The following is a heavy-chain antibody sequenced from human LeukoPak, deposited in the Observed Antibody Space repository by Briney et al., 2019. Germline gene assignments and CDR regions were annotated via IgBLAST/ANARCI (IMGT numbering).Heavy chain of an antibody. CDR1: GFTFSSYT. V-gene: IGHV3-30*04. Sequence: PGRSLRLSCAASGFTFSSYTMHWVRQAPGKGLEWVAVISYDGSNKYYADSVKGRFTISRDNSKNTLYLQMNSLRAEDTAVYYCARATIVVVFTTLFDSWGQGTLVTVSS. D-gene: IGHD3-22*01. CDR3: ARATIVVVFTTLFDS. CDR2: ISYDGSNK. J-gene: IGHJ4*02.